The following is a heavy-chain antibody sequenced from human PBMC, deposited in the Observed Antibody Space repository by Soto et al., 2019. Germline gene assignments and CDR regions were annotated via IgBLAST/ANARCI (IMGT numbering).Heavy chain of an antibody. D-gene: IGHD3-10*01. CDR1: GCSISSSNW. J-gene: IGHJ6*02. Sequence: TLSLTCAVSGCSISSSNWWSWVRQPPGQGLEWIGEIYHSGSTNYNPSLKSRVTISVDKSKNQFSLKLSSVTAADTAVYYCARDSRDYYYGSGSYYNWSYYYYYYGMDVWSQGTTVTVSS. V-gene: IGHV4-4*02. CDR3: ARDSRDYYYGSGSYYNWSYYYYYYGMDV. CDR2: IYHSGST.